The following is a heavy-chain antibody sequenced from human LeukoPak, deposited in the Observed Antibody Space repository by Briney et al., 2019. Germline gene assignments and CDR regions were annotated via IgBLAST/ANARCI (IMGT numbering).Heavy chain of an antibody. Sequence: PGGSLRLSCAASGFTFSSYDMHWVRQATGKGLEWVSAIGTAGDTYYPGSVKGRFTISRDNSKNTLYLRMNSLRAEDTAVYYCAKAPTFAGFYFDYWGQGTLVTVSS. CDR2: IGTAGDT. D-gene: IGHD3-10*02. J-gene: IGHJ4*02. CDR3: AKAPTFAGFYFDY. CDR1: GFTFSSYD. V-gene: IGHV3-13*01.